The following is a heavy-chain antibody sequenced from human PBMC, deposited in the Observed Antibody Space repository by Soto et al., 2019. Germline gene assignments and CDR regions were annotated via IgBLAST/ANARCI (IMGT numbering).Heavy chain of an antibody. D-gene: IGHD6-19*01. V-gene: IGHV1-18*01. CDR1: GYTFISYG. CDR2: ISVYHGNT. Sequence: QVQLVQSGAEVKKPGASVKVSCKASGYTFISYGINWVRQAPGQGLEWMGWISVYHGNTYYARKLQGRVTMTTDTSTSTAYMELRSLRSDDTAVYYCARGVAGDPLDPWGQGTLVTVSS. CDR3: ARGVAGDPLDP. J-gene: IGHJ5*02.